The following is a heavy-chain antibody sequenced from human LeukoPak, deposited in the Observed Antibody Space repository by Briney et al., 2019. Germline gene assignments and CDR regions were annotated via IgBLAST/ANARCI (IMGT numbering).Heavy chain of an antibody. V-gene: IGHV3-23*01. CDR3: AKDPPILRWSFDY. D-gene: IGHD4-23*01. CDR2: ITGGGGTT. CDR1: GFTFSTYA. J-gene: IGHJ4*02. Sequence: PGGSLRLSCAASGFTFSTYAMSWVRRTPGKGLEWVSAITGGGGTTYYADSVKGRFTISRDNSKNTLYLQMSSLRAEDTAVYYCAKDPPILRWSFDYWGQGTPVTVSS.